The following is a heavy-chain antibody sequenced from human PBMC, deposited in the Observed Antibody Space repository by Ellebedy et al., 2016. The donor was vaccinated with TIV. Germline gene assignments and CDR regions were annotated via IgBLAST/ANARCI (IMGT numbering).Heavy chain of an antibody. CDR1: AYSISSGYY. Sequence: SETLSLXXSVSAYSISSGYYWGWIRQPPGKGLEWIGSIYHSGSTHYNPSLKSRVTISVDTSKNQFSLNLRSVTATDTAVYYCARVGDYDSSGLDYWGQGTLVTVS. V-gene: IGHV4-38-2*02. D-gene: IGHD3-22*01. CDR3: ARVGDYDSSGLDY. CDR2: IYHSGST. J-gene: IGHJ4*02.